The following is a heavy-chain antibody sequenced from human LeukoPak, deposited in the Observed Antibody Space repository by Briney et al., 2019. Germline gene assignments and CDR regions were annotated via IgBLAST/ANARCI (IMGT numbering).Heavy chain of an antibody. J-gene: IGHJ6*02. V-gene: IGHV1-18*01. CDR3: AREKLVRRYYHYGMDV. Sequence: PGASVKVSCKASGYTFTSYGISWVRQAPGQGLEWMGWISAYNGNTNYAQKLQGRVTMTTDTSTSTAYMELRSLRSDDTAVYYCAREKLVRRYYHYGMDVWGQGTTVTVSS. CDR1: GYTFTSYG. CDR2: ISAYNGNT. D-gene: IGHD6-13*01.